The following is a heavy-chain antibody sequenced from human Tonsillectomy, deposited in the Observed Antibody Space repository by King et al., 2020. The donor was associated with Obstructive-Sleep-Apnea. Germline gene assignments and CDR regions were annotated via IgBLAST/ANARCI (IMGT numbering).Heavy chain of an antibody. J-gene: IGHJ6*02. CDR2: ISDTGETI. CDR3: ARGDPANYYYYGLDV. Sequence: VQLVESGGDLVKPVGSLRLSCAASGFTFSDYYMGWIRQAPGTGLEWVSYISDTGETIYYADSVKGRITISRDNAKNSLSLRMNSLRAEDTAVYYCARGDPANYYYYGLDVWGQGTTVTVSS. CDR1: GFTFSDYY. V-gene: IGHV3-11*01.